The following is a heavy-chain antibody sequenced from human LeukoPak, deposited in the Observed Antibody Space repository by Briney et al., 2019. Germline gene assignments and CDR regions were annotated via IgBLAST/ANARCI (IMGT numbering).Heavy chain of an antibody. CDR2: IYTSGST. CDR3: AREAPIVGATNWFDP. V-gene: IGHV4-61*02. Sequence: SETLSLTCTVSGGSISSGSYYWSWIRQPAGKGLEWIGRIYTSGSTNYNPSLKSRVTISVDTSKNQFSLKLSSVTAADTAVYYCAREAPIVGATNWFDPWGQGTLVTVSS. D-gene: IGHD1-26*01. J-gene: IGHJ5*02. CDR1: GGSISSGSYY.